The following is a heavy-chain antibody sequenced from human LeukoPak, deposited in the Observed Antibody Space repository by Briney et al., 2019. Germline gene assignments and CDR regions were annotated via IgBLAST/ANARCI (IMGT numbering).Heavy chain of an antibody. V-gene: IGHV2-5*01. D-gene: IGHD3/OR15-3a*01. J-gene: IGHJ4*02. CDR1: GFSFTSNAVG. CDR2: IFWNDVK. CDR3: ARRTGSTTYYFDY. Sequence: SGPTLVNPTQTLTLTCTFSGFSFTSNAVGVGWIRQPPVEALEWLALIFWNDVKRYSPSLKSRLTVTKDTSKNQVVLTMTDMDPLDTATYFCARRTGSTTYYFDYWGQGTLVTVSS.